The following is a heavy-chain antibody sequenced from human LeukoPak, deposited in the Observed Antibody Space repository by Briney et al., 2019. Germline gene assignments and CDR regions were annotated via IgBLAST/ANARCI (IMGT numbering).Heavy chain of an antibody. D-gene: IGHD6-19*01. V-gene: IGHV3-33*01. CDR2: IWYDGSNK. J-gene: IGHJ4*02. CDR3: ARDMYSSGSPSPFDY. CDR1: GFTFSSYG. Sequence: GGSLRLSCAASGFTFSSYGMHWVRQAPGKGLEWVAVIWYDGSNKYYADSVKGRFTISRDNSKNTLYLQMNSLRAEDTAVYYCARDMYSSGSPSPFDYWGQGTLVTVSS.